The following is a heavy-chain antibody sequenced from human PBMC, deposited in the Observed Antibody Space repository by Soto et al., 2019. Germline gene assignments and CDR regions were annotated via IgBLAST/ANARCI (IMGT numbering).Heavy chain of an antibody. CDR3: ARDRNAAGSDY. Sequence: QVQVVECGGGLVKPGGSLRLSYAASGFTFSDFYMSWISQAPGKGLEWISYISSGSTNIFYADSVKGRFTVSRDKAKNSVYLQMDSLRAEDTAVYFCARDRNAAGSDYWGQGTLVSVSS. D-gene: IGHD4-4*01. J-gene: IGHJ4*02. V-gene: IGHV3-11*01. CDR2: ISSGSTNI. CDR1: GFTFSDFY.